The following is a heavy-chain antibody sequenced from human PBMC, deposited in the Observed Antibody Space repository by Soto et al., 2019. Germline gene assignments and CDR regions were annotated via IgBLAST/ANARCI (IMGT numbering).Heavy chain of an antibody. J-gene: IGHJ5*02. CDR3: ARDGSGSP. V-gene: IGHV4-34*01. CDR1: GGSFSGYY. CDR2: INHSGST. Sequence: QVQLQQWGAGLLKPSETLSLTCAVYGGSFSGYYWSWIRQPPGKGLEWIGEINHSGSTNYNPSLTSRVTIAVDTSKNQYSLKLSSVTAADTAVYYCARDGSGSPWGQGTLVTVSS. D-gene: IGHD1-26*01.